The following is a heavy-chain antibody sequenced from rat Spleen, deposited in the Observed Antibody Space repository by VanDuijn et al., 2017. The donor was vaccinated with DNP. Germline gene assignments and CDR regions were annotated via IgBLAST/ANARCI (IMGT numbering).Heavy chain of an antibody. J-gene: IGHJ2*01. D-gene: IGHD5-1*01. CDR2: ITSSGGST. CDR3: ARDGRTTGFDY. CDR1: GFTFNNYW. Sequence: EVQLVESGGGLVQPGRSLKLSCVASGFTFNNYWMTWIRQVPGKGMEWVASITSSGGSTYYPDSVKGRFTISRDNAKSTLYLQMNSLRSEDTATYYCARDGRTTGFDYWGQGVMVTVSS. V-gene: IGHV5-31*01.